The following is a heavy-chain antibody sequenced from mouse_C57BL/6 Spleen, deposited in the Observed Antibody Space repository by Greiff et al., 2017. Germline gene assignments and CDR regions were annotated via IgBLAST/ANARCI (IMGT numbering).Heavy chain of an antibody. J-gene: IGHJ4*01. CDR1: GYTFTSYG. CDR2: IYIGNGYT. V-gene: IGHV1-58*01. Sequence: EVQLQQSGAELVRPGSSVKMSCKTSGYTFTSYGINWVKQRPGQGLEWIGYIYIGNGYTVYNEKFKGKATLTSDTSSSTAYMQLSSLTSEDSAIYFCARGGLRQAMDYWGQGTSVTVSS. D-gene: IGHD2-4*01. CDR3: ARGGLRQAMDY.